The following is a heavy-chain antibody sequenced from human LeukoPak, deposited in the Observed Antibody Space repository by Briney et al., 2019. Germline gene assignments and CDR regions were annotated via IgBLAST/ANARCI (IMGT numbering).Heavy chain of an antibody. J-gene: IGHJ3*02. V-gene: IGHV3-66*01. Sequence: GGSLRLSYAASGFTVSSNYMSWVRQAPGKGLEWVSVIYSGGSTYYADSVKGRFTISRDNSKNTLYLQMNSLRAEGTAVYYCASALEWYDAFDIWGQGTMVTVSS. CDR1: GFTVSSNY. CDR2: IYSGGST. D-gene: IGHD3-3*01. CDR3: ASALEWYDAFDI.